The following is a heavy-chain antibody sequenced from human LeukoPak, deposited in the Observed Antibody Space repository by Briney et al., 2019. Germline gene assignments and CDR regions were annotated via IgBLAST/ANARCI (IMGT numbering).Heavy chain of an antibody. CDR2: IIPIFGTA. V-gene: IGHV1-69*05. D-gene: IGHD1-26*01. CDR3: ASRRGSYNDAFDI. J-gene: IGHJ3*02. CDR1: GGTFSSYA. Sequence: ASVKVSCKASGGTFSSYAISWVRQAPGQGLEWMGRIIPIFGTANYAQKFQGRVTITTDESTSTAYMELGSLRSEDTAVYYCASRRGSYNDAFDIWGQGTMVTVSS.